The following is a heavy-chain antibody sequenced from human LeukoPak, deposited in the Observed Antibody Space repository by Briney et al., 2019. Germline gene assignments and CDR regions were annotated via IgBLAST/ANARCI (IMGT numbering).Heavy chain of an antibody. CDR1: GYTFTSYG. V-gene: IGHV1-18*04. Sequence: ASVKVSCKASGYTFTSYGISWARQAPGQGLEWVGWISAYNGNTNYAQKLQGRVTMTTDTSTSTAYMELRSLRSDDTAVYYCARDRAFSKYYDILTGYSPGDYWGQGTLVTVSS. D-gene: IGHD3-9*01. CDR3: ARDRAFSKYYDILTGYSPGDY. CDR2: ISAYNGNT. J-gene: IGHJ4*02.